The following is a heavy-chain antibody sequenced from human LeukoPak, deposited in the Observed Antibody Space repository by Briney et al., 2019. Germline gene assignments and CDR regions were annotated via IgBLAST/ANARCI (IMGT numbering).Heavy chain of an antibody. CDR1: GYSISSGYY. V-gene: IGHV4-38-2*02. CDR3: ARVIVGATNDWFDP. D-gene: IGHD1-26*01. J-gene: IGHJ5*02. Sequence: SETLSLTCTVSGYSISSGYYWGWIRQPPGKGLEWIGSIYHSGSTYYNPSLKSRVTISVDTSKNQFSLKLSSVTAADTAVYYCARVIVGATNDWFDPWGQGTLVTVSS. CDR2: IYHSGST.